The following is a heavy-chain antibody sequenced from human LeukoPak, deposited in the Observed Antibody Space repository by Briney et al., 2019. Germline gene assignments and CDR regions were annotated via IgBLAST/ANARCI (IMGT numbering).Heavy chain of an antibody. Sequence: SETLSLTCTVSGGSVSGYYWSWIRQPPGKGLEWIAYIYYSGSTSYNPSLKSRVTISVDTSKNQFSLRLSSVTAADTAVYYCARGTSWGYDPNGFDIWGQGTMVTVSS. J-gene: IGHJ3*02. V-gene: IGHV4-59*08. CDR1: GGSVSGYY. D-gene: IGHD5-12*01. CDR2: IYYSGST. CDR3: ARGTSWGYDPNGFDI.